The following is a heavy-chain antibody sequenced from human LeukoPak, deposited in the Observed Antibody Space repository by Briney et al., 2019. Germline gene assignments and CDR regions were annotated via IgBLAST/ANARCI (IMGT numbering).Heavy chain of an antibody. J-gene: IGHJ4*02. CDR1: GFTFSSYA. CDR2: ISSNGGST. CDR3: ARDGVWGWELKVPGYYFDY. D-gene: IGHD1-26*01. V-gene: IGHV3-64*01. Sequence: PGGSLRLSCAASGFTFSSYAMHWVRQAPGKGLEYVSAISSNGGSTYYANSVKGRFTISRDNSKNTLYLQMGSLRAEDMAVYYCARDGVWGWELKVPGYYFDYWGQGTLVTVSS.